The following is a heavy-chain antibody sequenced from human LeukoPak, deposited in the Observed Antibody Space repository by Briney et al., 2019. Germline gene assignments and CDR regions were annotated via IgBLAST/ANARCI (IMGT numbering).Heavy chain of an antibody. CDR1: GGTFSSYA. D-gene: IGHD3-10*01. CDR3: ATPHYGSGSYYNLDY. J-gene: IGHJ4*02. V-gene: IGHV1-69*05. CDR2: IIPIFGTA. Sequence: ASVKVSCKPSGGTFSSYAIRWVRQAPGHRLEWMGRIIPIFGTANYAQKFQGRVTITTDESTSTAYMELSSLRSEDTAVYDCATPHYGSGSYYNLDYWGQGTLVTVSS.